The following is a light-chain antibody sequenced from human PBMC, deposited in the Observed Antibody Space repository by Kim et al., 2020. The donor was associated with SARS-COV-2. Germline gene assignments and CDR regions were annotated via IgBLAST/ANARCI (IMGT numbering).Light chain of an antibody. J-gene: IGLJ2*01. V-gene: IGLV3-9*01. CDR2: RDS. Sequence: VALGQTARITGGGNNIGSKSVHWYQQKPGQAPVLVIYRDSNRPSGIPERFSGSNSGNTATLTISRAQAGDEADYYCQVWDSSTAVVFGGGTQLTVL. CDR1: NIGSKS. CDR3: QVWDSSTAVV.